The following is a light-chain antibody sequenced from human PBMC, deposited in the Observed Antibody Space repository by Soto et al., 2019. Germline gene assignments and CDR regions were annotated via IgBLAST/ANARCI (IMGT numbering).Light chain of an antibody. CDR3: CSYGAR. CDR1: SSDVGGYNY. J-gene: IGLJ3*02. CDR2: DVT. V-gene: IGLV2-11*01. Sequence: QSALTQPRSVSGSPGQSVAISCTGTSSDVGGYNYVSWYQKHQGKAPKLVIFDVTKRPSGVPDRFSGSKSGNTASLTISGLRSEDEADYYCCSYGARFGGGTKLTVL.